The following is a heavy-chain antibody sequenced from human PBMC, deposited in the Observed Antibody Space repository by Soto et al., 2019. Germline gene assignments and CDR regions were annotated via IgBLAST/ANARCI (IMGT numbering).Heavy chain of an antibody. CDR3: ARKYSSWYSGRAGDFDY. CDR2: INAGNGNT. J-gene: IGHJ4*02. CDR1: GYTFTSYA. D-gene: IGHD6-13*01. Sequence: ASVKVSCKASGYTFTSYAMHWVRQAPGQRLEWMGWINAGNGNTKYSQKFQGRVTITRDTSASTAYMELSSLRSEDTAVYYCARKYSSWYSGRAGDFDYWGQGTLVTVSS. V-gene: IGHV1-3*01.